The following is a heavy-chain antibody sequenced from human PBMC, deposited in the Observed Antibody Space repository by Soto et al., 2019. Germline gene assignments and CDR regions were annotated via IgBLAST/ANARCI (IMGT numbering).Heavy chain of an antibody. CDR3: GRHAAVPRTRGCDY. Sequence: QVQLQESGPGLVKPSGTLSLTCAVAGGSISDNWWSGVRQAPGKGLEWIGELYHSGTTYYNPSLKGRVIILVDKSASQISLTLRAVTATDTAVYYCGRHAAVPRTRGCDYWGQGALVAVSS. CDR2: LYHSGTT. CDR1: GGSISDNW. V-gene: IGHV4-4*02. J-gene: IGHJ4*02. D-gene: IGHD6-25*01.